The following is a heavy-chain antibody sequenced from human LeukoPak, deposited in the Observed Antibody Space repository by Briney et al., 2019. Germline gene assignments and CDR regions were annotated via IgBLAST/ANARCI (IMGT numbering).Heavy chain of an antibody. CDR3: ARDGHGDYLFDY. D-gene: IGHD4-17*01. CDR2: ISTSSSTI. J-gene: IGHJ4*02. CDR1: RVTLSSYS. V-gene: IGHV3-48*02. Sequence: PGGSLRLSCAASRVTLSSYSVNGVRQAPGRGLERMAYISTSSSTIYYADSVKGRFTISRDNAKNSLYLQMNSLRDEDTAVYYCARDGHGDYLFDYWGQGTLVTVSS.